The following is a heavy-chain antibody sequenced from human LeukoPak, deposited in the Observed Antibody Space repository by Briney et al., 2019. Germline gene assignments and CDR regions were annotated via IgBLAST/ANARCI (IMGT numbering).Heavy chain of an antibody. CDR3: AKDQRFSAYDPDGYNYFDP. CDR2: IYYSVTT. J-gene: IGHJ5*02. Sequence: SETLSLTCTVPGGSISSYNWSWIRQTPGKGLEWLGYIYYSVTTNYNPSLKSRVTISVDTSKNQIPLRLTSVTAADTAVYYCAKDQRFSAYDPDGYNYFDPWGQGTLVTVSS. CDR1: GGSISSYN. V-gene: IGHV4-59*01. D-gene: IGHD5-12*01.